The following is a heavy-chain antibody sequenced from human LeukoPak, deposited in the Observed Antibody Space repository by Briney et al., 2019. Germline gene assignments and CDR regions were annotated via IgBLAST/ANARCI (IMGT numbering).Heavy chain of an antibody. CDR2: ISSSSSYI. CDR3: ARAGISLRGDWIDP. Sequence: SISSSSSYIYYADSVKGRFTISRDNAKNSLYLRMNSLRAEDTAVYYCARAGISLRGDWIDPWGQGTLVTVSS. J-gene: IGHJ5*02. D-gene: IGHD2/OR15-2a*01. V-gene: IGHV3-21*01.